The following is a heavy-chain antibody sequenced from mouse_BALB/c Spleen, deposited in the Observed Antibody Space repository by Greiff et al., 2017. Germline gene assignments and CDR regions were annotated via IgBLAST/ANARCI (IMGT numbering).Heavy chain of an antibody. D-gene: IGHD2-1*01. CDR1: GFTFSSYA. CDR3: AREGGYGNAMDY. V-gene: IGHV5-9-4*01. Sequence: EVQLVESGGGLVKPGGSLKLSCAASGFTFSSYAMSWVRQSPEKRLEWVAEISSGGSYTYYPDTVTGRFTISRDNAKNTLYLEMSSLRSEDTAMYYCAREGGYGNAMDYWGQGTSVTVSS. J-gene: IGHJ4*01. CDR2: ISSGGSYT.